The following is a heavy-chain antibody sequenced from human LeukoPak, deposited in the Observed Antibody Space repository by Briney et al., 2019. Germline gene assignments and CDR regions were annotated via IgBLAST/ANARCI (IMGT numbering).Heavy chain of an antibody. Sequence: GGSLRLSCGASKFTFSSYSMNWVRQAPGKGLEWVSSISSSSNYIYYADSVKGRFTISRDNAKNSLYLQMNSLRAEDTAVYYCARDPSSGWYLKGWFDPWGQGTLVTVSS. J-gene: IGHJ5*02. V-gene: IGHV3-21*01. CDR1: KFTFSSYS. CDR2: ISSSSNYI. D-gene: IGHD6-19*01. CDR3: ARDPSSGWYLKGWFDP.